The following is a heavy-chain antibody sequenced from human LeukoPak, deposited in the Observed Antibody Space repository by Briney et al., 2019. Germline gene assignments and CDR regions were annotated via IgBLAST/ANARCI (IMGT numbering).Heavy chain of an antibody. CDR3: ATYLAAACD. CDR2: IIPILGIA. D-gene: IGHD6-13*01. V-gene: IGHV1-69*04. J-gene: IGHJ4*02. CDR1: GGTFSSYA. Sequence: ASVKVSCKASGGTFSSYAISWVRQAPGQGLEWMGRIIPILGIANYAQKFQGRVTMTEDTSTDTAYMELSSLRSEDTAVYYCATYLAAACDWGQGTLVTVSS.